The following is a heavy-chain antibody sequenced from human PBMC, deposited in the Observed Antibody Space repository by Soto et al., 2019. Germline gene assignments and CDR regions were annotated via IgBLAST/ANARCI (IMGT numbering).Heavy chain of an antibody. V-gene: IGHV3-23*01. CDR3: AKVRAPVRVEYYYYYGMDV. CDR2: ISGSGGST. CDR1: GFTFSSYA. Sequence: GGSLRLSCAASGFTFSSYAMSWVRQAPGKGLEWVSAISGSGGSTYYADSVKGRFTISRDNSKNTLYLQMNSLRAEDTAVYYCAKVRAPVRVEYYYYYGMDVWGQGTTVTVSS. J-gene: IGHJ6*02.